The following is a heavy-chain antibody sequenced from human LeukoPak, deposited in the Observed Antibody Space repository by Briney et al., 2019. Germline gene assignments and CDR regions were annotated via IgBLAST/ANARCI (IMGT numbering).Heavy chain of an antibody. CDR3: AAGGWYYYGMDV. V-gene: IGHV1-58*01. CDR2: IVVGSGNT. Sequence: GASVTVSCTASGFTFTSSAVQWVRQARGQRLEWIGWIVVGSGNTNYAQKFQERVTITRDMSTSTAYMELSSLRSEDTAVYYCAAGGWYYYGMDVWGKGTTVTVSS. J-gene: IGHJ6*04. CDR1: GFTFTSSA. D-gene: IGHD6-19*01.